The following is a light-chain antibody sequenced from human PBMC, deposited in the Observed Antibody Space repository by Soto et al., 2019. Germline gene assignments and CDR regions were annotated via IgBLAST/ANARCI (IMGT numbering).Light chain of an antibody. CDR1: QGISTF. Sequence: DIQMTQSPSSPSTSVGDSVTITCRASQGISTFLNWYQQKTGKAPRLLIYAESRLQSGVPARFSGSGAETDLNLTITSLQPEDFGIYYCQQSYATVRTFGGGTKVDIK. CDR2: AES. CDR3: QQSYATVRT. J-gene: IGKJ4*01. V-gene: IGKV1-39*01.